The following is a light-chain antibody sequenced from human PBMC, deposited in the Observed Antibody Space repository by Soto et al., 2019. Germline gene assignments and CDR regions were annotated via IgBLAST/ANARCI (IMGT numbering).Light chain of an antibody. CDR1: QSISSW. Sequence: DIKMTKSPSTLTASVGDSVTIACRASQSISSWLAWYQQKPGKAPKLLIYDASSLESGVPSRFSGSGSGTEFTLTISSLQPDDFATYYCQQYNSYSAWTFGQGTKVDIK. CDR3: QQYNSYSAWT. CDR2: DAS. J-gene: IGKJ1*01. V-gene: IGKV1-5*01.